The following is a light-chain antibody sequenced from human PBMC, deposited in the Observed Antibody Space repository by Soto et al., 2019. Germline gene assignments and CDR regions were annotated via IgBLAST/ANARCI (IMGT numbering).Light chain of an antibody. J-gene: IGKJ1*01. CDR2: DAS. Sequence: EIVLTQSPGTLSLSPGERATLSCRASQSVNSRYLAWYQQKPGQAPRLLIYDASSRATGIPDRFSGSGSGTDFTLTITRLEPEDFAVYYCQEYIHWPPGMFGPGTTVDIK. V-gene: IGKV3-20*01. CDR3: QEYIHWPPGM. CDR1: QSVNSRY.